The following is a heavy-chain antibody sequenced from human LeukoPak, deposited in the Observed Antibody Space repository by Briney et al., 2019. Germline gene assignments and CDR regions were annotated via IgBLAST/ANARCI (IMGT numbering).Heavy chain of an antibody. CDR3: ARDYRSSSGWTVDY. CDR1: GFTFSSYS. CDR2: ISSSSSTI. Sequence: GGSLRLSCAASGFTFSSYSMNWVRQAPGKGLEWVSYISSSSSTIYYADSVKGRFTISRDNAKNSLYLQMNSLRDEDTAVYYCARDYRSSSGWTVDYWGQGTLVTVSS. V-gene: IGHV3-48*02. J-gene: IGHJ4*02. D-gene: IGHD6-19*01.